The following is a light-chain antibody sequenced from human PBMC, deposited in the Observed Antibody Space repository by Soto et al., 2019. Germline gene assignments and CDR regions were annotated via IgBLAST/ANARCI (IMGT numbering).Light chain of an antibody. CDR2: DVS. V-gene: IGLV2-14*03. CDR3: SSYTSGSTPWV. CDR1: SSDVGNYNY. Sequence: QSGLTQPTSVKGAPGQSIIISCTGTSSDVGNYNYVSWYQHHPGKAPKLMICDVSDRPSGVSNRFSGSKSGNTASLTISGLQAEDEADYYCSSYTSGSTPWVFGTGTKVTVL. J-gene: IGLJ1*01.